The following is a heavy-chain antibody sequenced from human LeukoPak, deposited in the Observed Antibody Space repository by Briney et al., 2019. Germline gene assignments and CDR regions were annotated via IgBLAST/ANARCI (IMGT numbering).Heavy chain of an antibody. V-gene: IGHV3-23*01. J-gene: IGHJ4*02. Sequence: GGSLRLSCAASGFTFSSYAMSWVRQAPGKGLEWVSAISGSGGSTYYADSVKGRFTISRDNSKNTLYLQMNSLRAEDTAVYYCARDPYSQLFFDYWGQGTLVTVSS. CDR1: GFTFSSYA. CDR2: ISGSGGST. D-gene: IGHD6-13*01. CDR3: ARDPYSQLFFDY.